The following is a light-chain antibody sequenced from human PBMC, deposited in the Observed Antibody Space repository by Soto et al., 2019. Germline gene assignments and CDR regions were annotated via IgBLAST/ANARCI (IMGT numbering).Light chain of an antibody. Sequence: SPAQPPSPSRSPGQSVTLSRAGNTKDVGGYNYVSWYQQHPGKVPQLMIYQVTKRPSGVPDRFSASKSDTTASLTISGLQAEDEGDYYCMSYAGGNRFVFGTGTKVTVL. CDR2: QVT. J-gene: IGLJ1*01. V-gene: IGLV2-8*01. CDR3: MSYAGGNRFV. CDR1: TKDVGGYNY.